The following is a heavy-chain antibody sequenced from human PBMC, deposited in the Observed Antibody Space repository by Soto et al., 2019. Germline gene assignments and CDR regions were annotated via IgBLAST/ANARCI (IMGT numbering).Heavy chain of an antibody. CDR3: ARSPRGYDSSGYYSGAFDI. Sequence: PSETLSLTCAVSGGSISSSNWWSWVRQPPGKGLEWIGEIYHSGSTNYNPSLKSRVTISVDKSKNQFSLKLSSVTAGDTAVYYCARSPRGYDSSGYYSGAFDIWRQGTMVTVSS. CDR2: IYHSGST. D-gene: IGHD3-22*01. CDR1: GGSISSSNW. V-gene: IGHV4-4*02. J-gene: IGHJ3*02.